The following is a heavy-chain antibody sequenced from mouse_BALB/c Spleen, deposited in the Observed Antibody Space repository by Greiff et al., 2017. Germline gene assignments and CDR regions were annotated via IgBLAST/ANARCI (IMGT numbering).Heavy chain of an antibody. CDR3: ARGRDFLNWDRPSSYWYIDV. CDR1: GFTFSSFG. V-gene: IGHV5-17*02. J-gene: IGHJ1*01. Sequence: EVMLVESGGGLVQPGGSRKLSCAASGFTFSSFGMHSCLQAPDKELVWVAYISSGSSTIYYAATVKGRVTISRDNPKNTLFLPMTRLRSEDTAMYYCARGRDFLNWDRPSSYWYIDVWGAGTTVTVSS. CDR2: ISSGSSTI. D-gene: IGHD4-1*01.